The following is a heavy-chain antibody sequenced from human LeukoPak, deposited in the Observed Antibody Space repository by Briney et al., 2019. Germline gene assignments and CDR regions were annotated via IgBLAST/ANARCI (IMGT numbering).Heavy chain of an antibody. CDR3: ARESGSYCSSTSCYAFDY. D-gene: IGHD2-2*01. V-gene: IGHV1-46*01. Sequence: ASVKVSCKASGYTFTSYYKHWVRQAPGQGLEWMGIINPSGGSTSYAQKFQGRVTMTRDMSTSTVYMELSRLRSDDTAVYYCARESGSYCSSTSCYAFDYWGQGTLVTVSS. J-gene: IGHJ4*02. CDR1: GYTFTSYY. CDR2: INPSGGST.